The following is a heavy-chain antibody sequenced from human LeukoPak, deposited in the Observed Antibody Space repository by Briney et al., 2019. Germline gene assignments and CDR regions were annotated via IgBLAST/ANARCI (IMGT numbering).Heavy chain of an antibody. V-gene: IGHV1-8*01. CDR2: MNPNSGNT. J-gene: IGHJ3*02. CDR1: GYTFTSYD. CDR3: VRGHPYYYDSSGSDAFDI. Sequence: ASVKVSCKASGYTFTSYDINWVRQATGQGLEWMGWMNPNSGNTGYAQKFQGRVTMTRNTSISTAYMELSSLRSEDTAVYDCVRGHPYYYDSSGSDAFDIWGQGTMFTVSS. D-gene: IGHD3-22*01.